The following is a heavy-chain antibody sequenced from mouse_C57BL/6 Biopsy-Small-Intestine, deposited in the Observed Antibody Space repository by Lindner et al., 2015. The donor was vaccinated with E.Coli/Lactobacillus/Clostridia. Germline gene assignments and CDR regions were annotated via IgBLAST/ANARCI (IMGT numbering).Heavy chain of an antibody. V-gene: IGHV1-22*01. CDR3: ASPVVADWYFDV. J-gene: IGHJ1*03. Sequence: VQLQESGPELVKPGASVKMSCKASGYTFTDYNMHWVKQSHGKSLEWIGYINPNNGGTSYNQKFKGKATLTVNKSSSTAYMELRSLTSEDSAVYYCASPVVADWYFDVWGTGTTVTVSS. CDR1: GYTFTDYN. CDR2: INPNNGGT. D-gene: IGHD1-1*01.